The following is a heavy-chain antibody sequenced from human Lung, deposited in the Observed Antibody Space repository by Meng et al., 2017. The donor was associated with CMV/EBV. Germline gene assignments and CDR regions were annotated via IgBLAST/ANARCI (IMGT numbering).Heavy chain of an antibody. CDR3: ARVYYDSTNYYFSFGY. CDR2: ISYDGDKK. Sequence: SLKISXVGSGYSFGNYAMHWVRQAPGKGLEWVAVISYDGDKKFYTDSVKGRFTISRDNSKNTLILQMNSLRTEDTAVYYCARVYYDSTNYYFSFGYWGQGTLVTFSS. V-gene: IGHV3-30*04. J-gene: IGHJ4*02. CDR1: GYSFGNYA. D-gene: IGHD3-22*01.